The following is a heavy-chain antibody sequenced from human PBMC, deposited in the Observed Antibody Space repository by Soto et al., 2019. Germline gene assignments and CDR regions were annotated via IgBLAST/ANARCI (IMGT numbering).Heavy chain of an antibody. V-gene: IGHV4-39*01. CDR3: AGGDYYHSSGYYFYYYTMDV. J-gene: IGHJ6*02. Sequence: SETLSLTCTVSGVSISSSSYYWGWIRPPPGKGLEWIGNVYYGGSTYYNPSLKSRVTISVETSKSQFSLKLSSVTAADTAVYYCAGGDYYHSSGYYFYYYTMDVWGQGTTVTVSS. D-gene: IGHD3-22*01. CDR1: GVSISSSSYY. CDR2: VYYGGST.